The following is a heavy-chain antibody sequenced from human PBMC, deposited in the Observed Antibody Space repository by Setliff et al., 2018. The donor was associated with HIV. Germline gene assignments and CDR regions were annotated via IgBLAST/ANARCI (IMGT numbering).Heavy chain of an antibody. Sequence: GGSLRLSCAASGFTFRSYYMSWVRQAPGKGLEWVASVKPDGSGGQSADSVKGRFTISKDNAKDSLYLEMNSLRVEDTAVYYCARLRLYNSALDYWGQGTLVTVSS. J-gene: IGHJ4*02. D-gene: IGHD3-10*01. V-gene: IGHV3-7*03. CDR1: GFTFRSYY. CDR2: VKPDGSGG. CDR3: ARLRLYNSALDY.